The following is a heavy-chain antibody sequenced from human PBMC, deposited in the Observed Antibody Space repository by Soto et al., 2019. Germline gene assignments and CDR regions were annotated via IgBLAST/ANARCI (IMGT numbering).Heavy chain of an antibody. CDR2: ISYSGTT. CDR3: ARGRGYSYGLDP. CDR1: GDSISGVYNY. J-gene: IGHJ5*02. D-gene: IGHD5-12*01. Sequence: SETLSLTCTVSGDSISGVYNYWSWIRQPPGEGLEWIGFISYSGTTSYSPSLKSRLAISLDTSKNQFSLSLTSVTAADTAVYYCARGRGYSYGLDPWGQGTLVTVPQ. V-gene: IGHV4-30-4*01.